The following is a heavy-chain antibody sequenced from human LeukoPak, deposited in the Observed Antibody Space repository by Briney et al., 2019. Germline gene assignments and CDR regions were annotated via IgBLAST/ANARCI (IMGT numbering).Heavy chain of an antibody. Sequence: ASVKVSCKASGYTFTSYDINWVRQATGQGLEWMGWMNPNSGNTGYAQKFQGRVTMTRDTSISTAYMELSSLRSEDTAVYYCAIPMYSSGWSGDYWGQGTLVTVSS. D-gene: IGHD6-19*01. J-gene: IGHJ4*02. V-gene: IGHV1-8*01. CDR2: MNPNSGNT. CDR1: GYTFTSYD. CDR3: AIPMYSSGWSGDY.